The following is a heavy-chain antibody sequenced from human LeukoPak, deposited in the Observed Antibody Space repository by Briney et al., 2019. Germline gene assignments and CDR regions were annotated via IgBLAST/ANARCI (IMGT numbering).Heavy chain of an antibody. J-gene: IGHJ4*02. CDR1: GYSISGGYY. Sequence: SETLSLTCTVSGYSISGGYYWGWIRQPPGKGPEWIGSIYHSGTTFYNPSVKSRVTISVDTSKNHFSLKLSSVTAADTAVYYCARRPAGDRGYGLDYWGQGTLVTVSS. V-gene: IGHV4-38-2*02. CDR3: ARRPAGDRGYGLDY. CDR2: IYHSGTT. D-gene: IGHD5-12*01.